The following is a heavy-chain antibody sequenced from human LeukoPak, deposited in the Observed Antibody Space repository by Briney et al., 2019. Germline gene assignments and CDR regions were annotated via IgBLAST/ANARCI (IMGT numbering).Heavy chain of an antibody. CDR1: GGSISSSSYY. Sequence: SETLSLTCTVSGGSISSSSYYWGWIRQPPGKGLGWIGSIYYSGSTYYNPSLKSRVTISVDTSKNQFSLKLSSVTAADTAVYYCARRGYYYDSSGYYVYWGQGTLVTVSS. V-gene: IGHV4-39*01. CDR3: ARRGYYYDSSGYYVY. CDR2: IYYSGST. D-gene: IGHD3-22*01. J-gene: IGHJ4*02.